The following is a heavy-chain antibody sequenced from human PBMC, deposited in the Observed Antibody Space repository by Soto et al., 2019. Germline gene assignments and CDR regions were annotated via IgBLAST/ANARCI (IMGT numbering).Heavy chain of an antibody. CDR1: GGSISSGGYY. CDR2: IYYSGST. D-gene: IGHD3-10*01. J-gene: IGHJ4*02. CDR3: ASLIRSRSGSSSYYFDY. Sequence: TLSLTCTVSGGSISSGGYYWSWIRQHPGKGLEWIGYIYYSGSTYYNPSLKSRVTISVDTSKNQFSLKLSSVTAADTAVYYCASLIRSRSGSSSYYFDYWGQGTLVTVSS. V-gene: IGHV4-31*02.